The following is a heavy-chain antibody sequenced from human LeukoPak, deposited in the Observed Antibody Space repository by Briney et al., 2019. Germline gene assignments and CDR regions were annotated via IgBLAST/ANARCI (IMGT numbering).Heavy chain of an antibody. CDR1: GYTFTSYW. CDR2: IYPGDSDT. Sequence: GESLKISCKASGYTFTSYWIAWVRQMPGKGLEWMGIIYPGDSDTRYSPSFQGQVTISADKSSNTASLQWSSLKASDTAMYYCARQRDVYSFDYWGQGTLVTVSS. J-gene: IGHJ4*02. V-gene: IGHV5-51*01. CDR3: ARQRDVYSFDY. D-gene: IGHD5-24*01.